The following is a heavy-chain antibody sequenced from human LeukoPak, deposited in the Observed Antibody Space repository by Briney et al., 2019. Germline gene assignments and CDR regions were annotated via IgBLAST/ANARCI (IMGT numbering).Heavy chain of an antibody. D-gene: IGHD6-19*01. Sequence: GGSLRLSCAASGFTFTTYWMTWVRQAPGKGLEWVANINQDGTEKYYVDSVKGRFTISRDNAKNSLYLQMNSLRAEDTAVYYCAKDSGQWLTPYYFDYWGQGTLVTVSS. CDR1: GFTFTTYW. J-gene: IGHJ4*02. CDR3: AKDSGQWLTPYYFDY. CDR2: INQDGTEK. V-gene: IGHV3-7*01.